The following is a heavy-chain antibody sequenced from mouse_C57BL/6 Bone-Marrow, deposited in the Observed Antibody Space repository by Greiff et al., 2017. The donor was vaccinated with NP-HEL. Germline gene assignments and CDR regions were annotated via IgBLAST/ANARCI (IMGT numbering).Heavy chain of an antibody. CDR2: INPYNGGT. V-gene: IGHV1-19*01. D-gene: IGHD2-4*01. CDR1: GYTFTDYY. J-gene: IGHJ2*01. Sequence: EVQLQQSGPVLVKPGASVKMSCKASGYTFTDYYMNWVKQSHGKSLEWIGVINPYNGGTSYNQKFKGKATLTVDKSSSTAYMELNSLTSEDSAVYYCASPSYDYDRVYFDYWGQGTTLTVSS. CDR3: ASPSYDYDRVYFDY.